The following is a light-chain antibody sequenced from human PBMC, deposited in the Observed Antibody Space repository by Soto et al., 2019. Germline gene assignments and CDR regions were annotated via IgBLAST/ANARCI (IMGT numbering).Light chain of an antibody. V-gene: IGLV1-36*01. J-gene: IGLJ2*01. CDR3: AVWDDHLNGVV. CDR1: RSNIGNNA. CDR2: YDD. Sequence: QAVLTQPPSVSEAPRQRVTISCSGSRSNIGNNAVNWYQQLPGKAPKLLIYYDDLLPSGVSDRFSGSKSGTSASLAISGLQSEDEADYYCAVWDDHLNGVVFGRGTKLTVL.